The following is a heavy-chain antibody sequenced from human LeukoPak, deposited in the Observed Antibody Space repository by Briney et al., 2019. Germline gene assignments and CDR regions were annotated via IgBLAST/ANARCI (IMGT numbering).Heavy chain of an antibody. CDR1: GFTFSSYW. J-gene: IGHJ4*02. CDR3: ARAKWELPLDY. Sequence: GGSLRLSCAASGFTFSSYWMHWVRQAPGKGLEWVANIKQDGSEKYYVDSVKGRFTISRDNAKNSLYLQMNSLRAEDTAVYYCARAKWELPLDYWGQGTLVTVSS. CDR2: IKQDGSEK. D-gene: IGHD1-26*01. V-gene: IGHV3-7*01.